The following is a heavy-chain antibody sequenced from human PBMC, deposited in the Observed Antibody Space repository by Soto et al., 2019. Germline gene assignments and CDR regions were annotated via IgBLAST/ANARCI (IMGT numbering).Heavy chain of an antibody. CDR2: IKQGGSET. D-gene: IGHD4-17*01. J-gene: IGHJ4*02. CDR3: ARADLRWADLDN. CDR1: GFTFSSFW. Sequence: PGGSLRLSCAASGFTFSSFWMSWVRQAPGKGLEWVANIKQGGSETYYVDSVKGRFTISRDNAKNSLYLQMDSLRAEDTAVYFCARADLRWADLDNWGQGTLVTVSS. V-gene: IGHV3-7*01.